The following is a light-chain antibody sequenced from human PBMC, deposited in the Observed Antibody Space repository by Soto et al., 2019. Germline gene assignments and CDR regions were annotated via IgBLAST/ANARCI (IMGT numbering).Light chain of an antibody. V-gene: IGKV1-17*01. CDR2: GAS. J-gene: IGKJ3*01. Sequence: DIQMTQSPSSLSASVGDRVTITCRASQGIRNDLGWYQQKPGRTPTLLIYGASTRATDIPDRFSATGSGTDFSLTISGVEPEDSAVYYCQQYGASPFTFGPGTRLEI. CDR1: QGIRND. CDR3: QQYGASPFT.